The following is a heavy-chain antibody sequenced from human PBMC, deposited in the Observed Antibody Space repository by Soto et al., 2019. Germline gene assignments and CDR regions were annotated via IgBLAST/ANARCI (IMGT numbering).Heavy chain of an antibody. V-gene: IGHV3-23*01. Sequence: GGSLRLSSAASGFTFSSYAMSWVRQAPGKGLEWVSAISGRGGSTYYADSVKGRFTISRDNSKNTLYLQMNSLRAEDTAVYYCTITTVTTGTLLYFDYWGQGTLVTVSS. CDR1: GFTFSSYA. D-gene: IGHD4-4*01. CDR3: TITTVTTGTLLYFDY. CDR2: ISGRGGST. J-gene: IGHJ4*02.